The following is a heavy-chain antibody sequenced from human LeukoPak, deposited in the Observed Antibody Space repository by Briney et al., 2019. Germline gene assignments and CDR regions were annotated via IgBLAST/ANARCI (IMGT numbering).Heavy chain of an antibody. J-gene: IGHJ5*02. CDR2: INPNSGGT. CDR1: GYIFTGYY. CDR3: ARKQYPYYDDSRGPLDL. Sequence: ASVKASCKASGYIFTGYYMYWVRQAPGQGLEWMGWINPNSGGTNYAQKFQGRVTMTRDTSISTAYMELSRLRSDDTAVYYCARKQYPYYDDSRGPLDLWGQGTLVTVSS. V-gene: IGHV1-2*02. D-gene: IGHD3-22*01.